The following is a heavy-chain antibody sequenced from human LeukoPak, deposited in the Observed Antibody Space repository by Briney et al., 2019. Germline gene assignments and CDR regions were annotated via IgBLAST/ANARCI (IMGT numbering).Heavy chain of an antibody. CDR1: GGSISSGYS. V-gene: IGHV4-39*01. CDR2: IYFSGTT. D-gene: IGHD1-1*01. CDR3: VRHLGANTWMGNWFDP. Sequence: ASETLSLTCTVSGGSISSGYSWGWIRQPPGKGLAWIGSIYFSGTTYYNPSLKSRVTISVDTSRNQFPLKLNSVTAADTAIYYCVRHLGANTWMGNWFDPWGQGTLVTVSS. J-gene: IGHJ5*02.